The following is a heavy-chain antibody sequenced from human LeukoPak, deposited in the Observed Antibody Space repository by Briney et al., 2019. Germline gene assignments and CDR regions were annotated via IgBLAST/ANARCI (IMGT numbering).Heavy chain of an antibody. CDR2: IHKNAIT. Sequence: PGGSLRLSCAASGFTFDDYAMHWVRQAPGKGLEWVSVIHKNAITYHADTVKGRFTISRDNAKNMLYLQMNSLRVEDTAVYYCAKDRYFSPHDYWGQGTLVTVSS. J-gene: IGHJ4*02. V-gene: IGHV3-23*01. CDR1: GFTFDDYA. CDR3: AKDRYFSPHDY. D-gene: IGHD3-3*01.